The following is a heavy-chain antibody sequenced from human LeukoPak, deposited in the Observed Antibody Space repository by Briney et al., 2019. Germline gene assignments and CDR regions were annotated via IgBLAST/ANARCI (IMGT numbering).Heavy chain of an antibody. CDR1: GGSISSTYDH. J-gene: IGHJ4*02. CDR3: TRRLHYFDY. D-gene: IGHD2-21*02. Sequence: PSETLSLTCTVSGGSISSTYDHWDWIRQPPGKGLEWMGSIRYSGTTYYNPSLKGRVTIFVDTSNNQFSLRLSSVTAADTAVYYCTRRLHYFDYWGQGSLVTVSS. V-gene: IGHV4-39*01. CDR2: IRYSGTT.